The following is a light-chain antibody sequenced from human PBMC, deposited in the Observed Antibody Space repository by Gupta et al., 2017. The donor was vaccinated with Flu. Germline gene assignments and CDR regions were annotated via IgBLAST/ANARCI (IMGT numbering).Light chain of an antibody. J-gene: IGLJ3*02. CDR2: AVN. CDR3: CSYAGTYTWV. V-gene: IGLV2-11*01. CDR1: SRDVGGYNY. Sequence: QSALTQPRAVSGSPGQSVTTACTGTSRDVGGYNYVSWYHQHPGKAPKLIIYAVNRPPSGVPDLFSGSTSDNTASLTVSGLQAEDESYYYCCSYAGTYTWVFGGGTKLTVL.